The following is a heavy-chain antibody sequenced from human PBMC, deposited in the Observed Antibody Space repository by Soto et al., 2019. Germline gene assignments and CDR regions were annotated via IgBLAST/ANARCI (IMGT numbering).Heavy chain of an antibody. D-gene: IGHD2-2*01. J-gene: IGHJ5*02. CDR2: INHSGST. CDR1: GGSFSGYY. CDR3: AGGPDSTSTDSNWFDP. V-gene: IGHV4-34*01. Sequence: PSETLSLTCAVYGGSFSGYYWSWIRQPPGKGLEWIGEINHSGSTNYNPSLKSRVTISVDTSKNQFSLKLSSVTAADTAVYYCAGGPDSTSTDSNWFDPWGQGTLVTVSS.